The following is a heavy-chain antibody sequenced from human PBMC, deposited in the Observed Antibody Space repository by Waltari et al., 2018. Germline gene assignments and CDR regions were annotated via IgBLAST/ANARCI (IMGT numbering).Heavy chain of an antibody. CDR2: IRYDGSET. CDR3: ARGGGDGDYYMDV. J-gene: IGHJ6*03. D-gene: IGHD4-17*01. Sequence: QVNLVESGGGVVQPGGSLMLPCAGSGFIFTISDMHWVRQAPGKGLQWVAFIRYDGSETYTLDSVKGRFIISRDNAKSTLHLQMNSLRPEDTAIYYCARGGGDGDYYMDVWGKGTTVTVSS. V-gene: IGHV3-30*02. CDR1: GFIFTISD.